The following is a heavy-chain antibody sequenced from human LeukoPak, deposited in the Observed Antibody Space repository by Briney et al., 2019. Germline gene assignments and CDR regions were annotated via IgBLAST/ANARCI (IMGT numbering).Heavy chain of an antibody. CDR1: GFTFSSYG. J-gene: IGHJ6*02. CDR2: IWYDGSNK. CDR3: ARDPSLPLYGMDV. V-gene: IGHV3-33*01. Sequence: GGSLRLSCAASGFTFSSYGMHWVRQAPGKGLEWVAVIWYDGSNKYYADSVKGRFTISRDNSKNTLYLQMNSLRAEDTAVYYCARDPSLPLYGMDVWGQGTTVTVSS.